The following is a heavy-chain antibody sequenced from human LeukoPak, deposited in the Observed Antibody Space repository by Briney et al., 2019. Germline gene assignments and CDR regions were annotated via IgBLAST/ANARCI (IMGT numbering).Heavy chain of an antibody. CDR3: ARGLGGSYKTFDY. V-gene: IGHV7-4-1*02. CDR1: GYTFTSYY. D-gene: IGHD1-26*01. CDR2: INTNTGNP. J-gene: IGHJ4*02. Sequence: ASVKVSCKASGYTFTSYYMHWVRQAPGQGLEWMGWINTNTGNPTYGQGFTGRFVFSLDTSVSTAYLQISSLKAEDTAVYYCARGLGGSYKTFDYWGQGTLVTVSS.